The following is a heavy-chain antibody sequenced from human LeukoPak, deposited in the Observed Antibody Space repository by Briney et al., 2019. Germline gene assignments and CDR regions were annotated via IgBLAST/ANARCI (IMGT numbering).Heavy chain of an antibody. CDR1: GGTFSSYA. CDR2: IIPIFGTA. J-gene: IGHJ6*03. CDR3: ARGMSVGYCSSTSCRTYYYYYMDV. Sequence: SVKVSCKASGGTFSSYAIRWVRQAPGQGLEWMGGIIPIFGTANYAQKFQGRVTITADESTSTAYMELSSLRSEDTAVYYCARGMSVGYCSSTSCRTYYYYYMDVWGKGTTVTVSS. D-gene: IGHD2-2*01. V-gene: IGHV1-69*13.